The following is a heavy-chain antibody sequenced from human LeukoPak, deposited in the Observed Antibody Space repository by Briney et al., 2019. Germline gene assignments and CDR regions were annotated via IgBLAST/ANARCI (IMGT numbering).Heavy chain of an antibody. CDR1: GGSISSYY. D-gene: IGHD1-26*01. CDR2: LFYSGRT. J-gene: IGHJ4*02. CDR3: GRRVVGATKVALLDY. Sequence: SETLSLTCTVSGGSISSYYWSWIRPPPGKTLEWIGYLFYSGRTNYHPSLKSRVPISVDTPKNQFSVKQSSVTSAHTPVYYCGRRVVGATKVALLDYWGQGTVVTVS. V-gene: IGHV4-59*08.